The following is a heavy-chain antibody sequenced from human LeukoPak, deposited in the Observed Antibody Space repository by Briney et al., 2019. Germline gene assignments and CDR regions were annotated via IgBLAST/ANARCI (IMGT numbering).Heavy chain of an antibody. CDR2: ISYDGSNK. J-gene: IGHJ4*02. CDR3: AKGNWNDPFDY. Sequence: PGGSLRLSCAASGFTFSSYGMHWVRQAPGKGLEWVAVISYDGSNKYYADSVKGRFTISRDNSKNTLYLQMNSLRAEDTAVYYCAKGNWNDPFDYWGQGTLVTVSS. CDR1: GFTFSSYG. V-gene: IGHV3-30*18. D-gene: IGHD1-1*01.